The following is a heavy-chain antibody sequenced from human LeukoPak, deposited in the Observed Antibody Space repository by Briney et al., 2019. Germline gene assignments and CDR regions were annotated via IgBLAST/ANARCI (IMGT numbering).Heavy chain of an antibody. V-gene: IGHV1-2*02. CDR3: ARTRGSHVSMAYLDF. Sequence: ASVKVSCKASEYTFTGYYMHWVRQAPGQGLEWMGWIHPNSGGTNYAQKFQGRVTMARDTSISTAYMELSSLRFDDTAVYYCARTRGSHVSMAYLDFWGQGTLVTVSS. CDR1: EYTFTGYY. J-gene: IGHJ4*02. CDR2: IHPNSGGT. D-gene: IGHD2/OR15-2a*01.